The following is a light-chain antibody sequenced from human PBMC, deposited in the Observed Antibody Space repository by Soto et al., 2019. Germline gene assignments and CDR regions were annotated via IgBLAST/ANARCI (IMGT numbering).Light chain of an antibody. J-gene: IGKJ3*01. CDR1: QGISSA. V-gene: IGKV1-13*02. Sequence: AIQLTQSPSSLSASVGDRVTITCRASQGISSALAWYQQKAGTAPKLLIYDASSLESGVPSRFSGSGSGTDFTLTISGLQPEDFATYYCQQFNSYSGNTFGPGTKVDIK. CDR2: DAS. CDR3: QQFNSYSGNT.